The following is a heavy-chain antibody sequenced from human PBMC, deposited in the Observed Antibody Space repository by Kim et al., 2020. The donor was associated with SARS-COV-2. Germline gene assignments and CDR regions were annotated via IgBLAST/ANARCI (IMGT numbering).Heavy chain of an antibody. CDR2: ISSSSSYI. Sequence: GGSLRLSCAASGFTFSSYSMNWVRQAPGKGLEWVSSISSSSSYIYYADSVKGRFTISRDNAKNSLYLQMNSLRAEDTAVYYCASEKTYARESYCSGGSCYRGGDGAFDIWGQGTMVTVSS. J-gene: IGHJ3*02. D-gene: IGHD2-15*01. CDR3: ASEKTYARESYCSGGSCYRGGDGAFDI. CDR1: GFTFSSYS. V-gene: IGHV3-21*01.